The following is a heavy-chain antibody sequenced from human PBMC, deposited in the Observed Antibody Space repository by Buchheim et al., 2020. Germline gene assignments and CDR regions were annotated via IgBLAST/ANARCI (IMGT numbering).Heavy chain of an antibody. J-gene: IGHJ4*02. Sequence: QVQLQESGPGLVKPSETLSLTCTVSGGSINNYYWSWIRQPPGKGLEWIAYIYNSGSTDYNPSLRSRATISVDTSKQQFSLRLTSVTAADTAVYYCARYYGSGTYFDYWGQGTL. CDR3: ARYYGSGTYFDY. CDR2: IYNSGST. V-gene: IGHV4-4*09. CDR1: GGSINNYY. D-gene: IGHD3-10*01.